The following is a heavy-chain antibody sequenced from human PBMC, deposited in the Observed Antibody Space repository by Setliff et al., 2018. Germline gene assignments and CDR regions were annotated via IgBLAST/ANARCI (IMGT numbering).Heavy chain of an antibody. D-gene: IGHD3-22*01. J-gene: IGHJ4*02. Sequence: GGSLRLSCAMTGFNVRSSYMNWVRQAPGKGLEWVSTITFGSLSRYYADSVKGRFTISRDNSKNTLFLEMNSLRTEDTAVYYCAKGQGQYYDSSGYYGRVLDYWGQGTLVTVSS. V-gene: IGHV3-23*01. CDR2: ITFGSLSR. CDR3: AKGQGQYYDSSGYYGRVLDY. CDR1: GFNVRSSY.